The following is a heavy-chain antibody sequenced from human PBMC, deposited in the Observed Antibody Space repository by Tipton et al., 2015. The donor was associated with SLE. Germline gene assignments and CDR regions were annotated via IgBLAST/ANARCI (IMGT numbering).Heavy chain of an antibody. D-gene: IGHD3-10*01. CDR2: IYYSGST. CDR1: GGSISSSNYY. V-gene: IGHV4-39*07. Sequence: TLSLTCTVSGGSISSSNYYWGWIRQPPGKGLEWVGSIYYSGSTYYNPSLKSRVTISVDTSKNQFSLKLSSMTAADTAVYYCARQDYYDSGSLGYWGQGTLVTVSS. J-gene: IGHJ4*02. CDR3: ARQDYYDSGSLGY.